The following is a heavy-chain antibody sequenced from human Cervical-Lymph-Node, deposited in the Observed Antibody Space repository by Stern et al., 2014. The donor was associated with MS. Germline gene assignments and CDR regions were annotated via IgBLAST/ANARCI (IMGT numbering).Heavy chain of an antibody. CDR1: GYTFTAYY. V-gene: IGHV1-2*02. D-gene: IGHD6-13*01. CDR2: ISPNSGGT. J-gene: IGHJ4*02. CDR3: ARDGHYSSTWYNDY. Sequence: QVQLVQSGAEVKKPGASVKVSCAASGYTFTAYYIHWVRQAPGQGLEGMGWISPNSGGTNYAQKFQGRVTMTSDTSFSTAYMELSYLRSDDTAVYYCARDGHYSSTWYNDYWGQGTLVTVSS.